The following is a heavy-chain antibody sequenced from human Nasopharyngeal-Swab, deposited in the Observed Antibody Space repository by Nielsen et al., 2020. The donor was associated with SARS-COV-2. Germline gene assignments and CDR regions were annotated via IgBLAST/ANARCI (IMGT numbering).Heavy chain of an antibody. Sequence: GESLKISCAASGLTVTTSYMNWVRRIPRKGLEWVSFISSDGSASYADSVQGRFTISRQNSRNTLYLQMNSLRAEDTAVYYCARGVRGSGTYWGMDIWGQGTTVTVSS. CDR1: GLTVTTSY. J-gene: IGHJ6*02. V-gene: IGHV3-53*01. D-gene: IGHD3-10*01. CDR3: ARGVRGSGTYWGMDI. CDR2: ISSDGSA.